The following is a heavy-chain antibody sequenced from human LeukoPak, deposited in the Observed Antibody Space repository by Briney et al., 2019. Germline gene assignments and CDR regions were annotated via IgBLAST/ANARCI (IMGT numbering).Heavy chain of an antibody. J-gene: IGHJ6*02. CDR3: ARDGSGSYYPEYYYYYGMDV. V-gene: IGHV3-23*01. CDR1: GFTFSTYA. Sequence: GGSLRLSCAASGFTFSTYAMSWVRQAPGKGLEWVSGISGSGGSTYYADSVKGRFTISRDNSKNTLYLQMNSLRAEDTAVYYCARDGSGSYYPEYYYYYGMDVWGQGTTVTVSS. CDR2: ISGSGGST. D-gene: IGHD3-10*01.